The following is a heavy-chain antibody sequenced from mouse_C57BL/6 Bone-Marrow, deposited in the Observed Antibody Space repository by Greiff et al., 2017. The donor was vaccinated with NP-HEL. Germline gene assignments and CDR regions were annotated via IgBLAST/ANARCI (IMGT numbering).Heavy chain of an antibody. CDR1: GYTFTSYG. Sequence: VQLQQSGAELVRPGSSVKMSCKTSGYTFTSYGIHWVKQRPGQGLEWIGYIYIGSGYTEYNEKFKGKATLTSDTSSSTAYMQLSSLTSEDSAIYFCARNYGEGFDYWGQGTTLTVSS. CDR3: ARNYGEGFDY. D-gene: IGHD1-1*01. CDR2: IYIGSGYT. V-gene: IGHV1-58*01. J-gene: IGHJ2*01.